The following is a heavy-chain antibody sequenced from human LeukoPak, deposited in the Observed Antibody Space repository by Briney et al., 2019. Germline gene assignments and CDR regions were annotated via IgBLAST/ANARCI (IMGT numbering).Heavy chain of an antibody. Sequence: GGSLRLSCAASGFTFSSYGMHWVRQAPGKGLEWVAFIRYDGSNKYYADSVKGRFTISRDNSKNTLYLQMNSLRAEDTAVYYCAKLFNLYYYGSGSTAQFDYWGQGTLVTVSS. D-gene: IGHD3-10*01. CDR1: GFTFSSYG. V-gene: IGHV3-30*02. J-gene: IGHJ4*02. CDR2: IRYDGSNK. CDR3: AKLFNLYYYGSGSTAQFDY.